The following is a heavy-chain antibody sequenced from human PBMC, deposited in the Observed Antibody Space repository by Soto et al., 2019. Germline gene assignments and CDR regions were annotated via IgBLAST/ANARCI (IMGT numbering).Heavy chain of an antibody. CDR1: GFTFSSYA. CDR2: FSYDGSNK. CDR3: ARGAYSSSWYRGYYYYGMDV. D-gene: IGHD6-13*01. V-gene: IGHV3-30-3*01. J-gene: IGHJ6*02. Sequence: PGGSLRLSCAASGFTFSSYAMHWVRQAPGKGLEWVAVFSYDGSNKYYAYSVKGRFTISRENSKNTLFLQMNSLRAEDTAVYYFARGAYSSSWYRGYYYYGMDVWGQGTTVTVSS.